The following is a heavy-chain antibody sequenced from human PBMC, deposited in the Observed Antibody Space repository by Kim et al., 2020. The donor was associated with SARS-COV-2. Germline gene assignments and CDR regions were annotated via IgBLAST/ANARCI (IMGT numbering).Heavy chain of an antibody. V-gene: IGHV1-18*01. CDR3: ARELGSSGYYGMDV. J-gene: IGHJ6*02. D-gene: IGHD3-22*01. Sequence: AQKLQGRVTMTPEPSTSTAYMELRSLRSDDTAVYYCARELGSSGYYGMDVWGQGTTVTVSS.